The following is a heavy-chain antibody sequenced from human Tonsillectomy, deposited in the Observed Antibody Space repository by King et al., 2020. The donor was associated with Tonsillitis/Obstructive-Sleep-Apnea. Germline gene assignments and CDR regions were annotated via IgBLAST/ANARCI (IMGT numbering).Heavy chain of an antibody. V-gene: IGHV3-7*04. Sequence: DVQLVESGGGLVQPGESLRLSCAASRFTFRRYWMNWVRQAPGIGLEWVASIKQDGSEKYYVDSVKGRFTISRDNAKNSLYLQMNSLRAEDTAVYYCARDHVQDYWGQGTLVTVSS. CDR2: IKQDGSEK. J-gene: IGHJ4*02. CDR3: ARDHVQDY. CDR1: RFTFRRYW.